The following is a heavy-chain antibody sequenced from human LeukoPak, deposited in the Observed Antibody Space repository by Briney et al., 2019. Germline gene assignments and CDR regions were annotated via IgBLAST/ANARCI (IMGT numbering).Heavy chain of an antibody. J-gene: IGHJ4*02. D-gene: IGHD2-2*01. V-gene: IGHV4-39*01. CDR1: VGSISSSTYY. CDR2: MYYSGST. Sequence: KPSETLSLTCTVSVGSISSSTYYWGWIRQPPGKGLEWVDMMYYSGSTYYNPSLKSRGTISVDTYKNQFSLKLSSVTAADTAVYYCARHYCSSASCYVDYWGQGTLVTVSS. CDR3: ARHYCSSASCYVDY.